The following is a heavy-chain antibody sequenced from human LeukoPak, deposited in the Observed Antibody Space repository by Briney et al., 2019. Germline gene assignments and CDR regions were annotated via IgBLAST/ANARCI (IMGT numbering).Heavy chain of an antibody. Sequence: GGSFRLSCAASGFIFNKAWMNWVRQAPGKGPEWVGRIKSNNDGGTTDYASPVEGRFIISRDDSKNTIYLQMNRLIIDDTAIYYCTPVMVEDRGFWGQGTLVTVSS. CDR2: IKSNNDGGTT. V-gene: IGHV3-15*01. J-gene: IGHJ4*02. CDR3: TPVMVEDRGF. D-gene: IGHD2-21*01. CDR1: GFIFNKAW.